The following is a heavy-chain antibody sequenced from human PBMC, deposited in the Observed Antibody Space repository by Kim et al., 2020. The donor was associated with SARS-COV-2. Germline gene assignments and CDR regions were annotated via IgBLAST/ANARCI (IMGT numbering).Heavy chain of an antibody. J-gene: IGHJ6*02. D-gene: IGHD6-19*01. V-gene: IGHV1-18*01. Sequence: ASVKVSCKASGYTFTSYGISWVRQAPGQGLEWMGWISAYNGNTNYAQKLQGRVTMTTDTSTRTAYMELRSLRSDDTAVYYCARDWGIAVAGTISYYYGMDVWGQGTTVTVSS. CDR3: ARDWGIAVAGTISYYYGMDV. CDR2: ISAYNGNT. CDR1: GYTFTSYG.